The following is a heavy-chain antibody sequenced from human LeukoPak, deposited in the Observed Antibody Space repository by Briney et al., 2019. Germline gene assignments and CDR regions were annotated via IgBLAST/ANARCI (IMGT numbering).Heavy chain of an antibody. Sequence: GGSLRLSCAASGFTFSSYAMSWVRQAPGKGLEWVSAISGSGGSTYYADSVKGRFTISRDNSKNTLYLQMNSLRAEDTAVYYCAKGLWRIVGVTTAFDIWGQGTMVTVSS. J-gene: IGHJ3*02. CDR2: ISGSGGST. D-gene: IGHD1-26*01. CDR1: GFTFSSYA. V-gene: IGHV3-23*01. CDR3: AKGLWRIVGVTTAFDI.